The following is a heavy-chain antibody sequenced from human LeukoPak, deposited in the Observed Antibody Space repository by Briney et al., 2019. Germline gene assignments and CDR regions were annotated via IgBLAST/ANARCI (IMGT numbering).Heavy chain of an antibody. J-gene: IGHJ6*03. D-gene: IGHD6-13*01. Sequence: KPSGTLSLTCAVSGGSISSSDWWSWVRQPPGKGLEWIGEIYHSGSTNYNPSLKSRVTISVDKSKNQFSLKLSSVTAADTAVYYCARHLGIAAAASPQYYYYYMDVWGKGTTVTISS. CDR2: IYHSGST. CDR1: GGSISSSDW. V-gene: IGHV4-4*02. CDR3: ARHLGIAAAASPQYYYYYMDV.